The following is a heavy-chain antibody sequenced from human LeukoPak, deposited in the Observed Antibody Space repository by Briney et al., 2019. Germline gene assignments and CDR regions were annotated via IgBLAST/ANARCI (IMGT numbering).Heavy chain of an antibody. CDR3: ARQKQWLAVYYFDY. CDR1: GYTFSSYW. V-gene: IGHV3-7*01. CDR2: IKQDGSEK. J-gene: IGHJ4*02. Sequence: GGSLRLSCAASGYTFSSYWMSWVRQAPRKGLEWVANIKQDGSEKYYVDSVKGRFTISRDNAKNSLYLQMNSLRAEDTAVYYCARQKQWLAVYYFDYWGQGTLVTVSS. D-gene: IGHD6-19*01.